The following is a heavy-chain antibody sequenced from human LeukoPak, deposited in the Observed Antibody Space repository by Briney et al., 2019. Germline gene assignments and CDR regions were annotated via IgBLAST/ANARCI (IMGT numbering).Heavy chain of an antibody. V-gene: IGHV3-53*01. CDR1: GFTVSSNY. Sequence: GGSPRLSCAASGFTVSSNYMSWVRQAPGKGLEWVSVIYSGGSTYYADSVKGRFTISRDNSKNTLYLQMNSLRAEDTAVYYCARASYYARDYFDYWGQGTLVTVSS. D-gene: IGHD3-22*01. J-gene: IGHJ4*02. CDR3: ARASYYARDYFDY. CDR2: IYSGGST.